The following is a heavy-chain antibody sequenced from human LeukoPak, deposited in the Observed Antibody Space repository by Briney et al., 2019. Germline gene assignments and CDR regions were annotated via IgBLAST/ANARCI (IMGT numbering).Heavy chain of an antibody. J-gene: IGHJ4*02. CDR3: ARDGKGGIYFDY. CDR2: IIPIFGTA. CDR1: GGTFSSYA. V-gene: IGHV1-69*13. D-gene: IGHD6-13*01. Sequence: ASVKVSCKASGGTFSSYAISWVRQAPGQGLEWMGGIIPIFGTANYAQKFQGRVTITADESTSTAYMELSSLRSEDTAVYYCARDGKGGIYFDYWGQGTLDTVSS.